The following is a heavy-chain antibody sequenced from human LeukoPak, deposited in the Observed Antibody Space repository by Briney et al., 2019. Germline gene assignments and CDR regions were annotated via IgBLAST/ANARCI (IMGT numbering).Heavy chain of an antibody. J-gene: IGHJ4*02. V-gene: IGHV3-30*18. CDR3: AKEFNRGLPDY. D-gene: IGHD2-21*01. CDR2: ISYDGSNE. Sequence: GGSLRLSCAAAGFTFSTYGMHWVRQAPGKGLEWVAVISYDGSNEYYADSVKGRFTISRDNSKNTLYLQMSSLRAEDTAVYYCAKEFNRGLPDYWGQGTLVTVPS. CDR1: GFTFSTYG.